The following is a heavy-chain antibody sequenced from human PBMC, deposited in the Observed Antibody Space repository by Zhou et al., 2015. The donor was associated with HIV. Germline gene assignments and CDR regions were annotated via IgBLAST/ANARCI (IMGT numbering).Heavy chain of an antibody. J-gene: IGHJ4*02. CDR3: ARGKWLRSYFEY. CDR2: IKQDGSEE. Sequence: EVRLEESGGGLVQPGTFLRLSCTASGFIFRNYWMTWVRQAPGQGLEWVANIKQDGSEEYYVDSVKGRFTISRDNANNVLFCNEHLRVEDTAVYYCARGKWLRSYFEYWGQGILLTVS. CDR1: GFIFRNYW. V-gene: IGHV3-7*01. D-gene: IGHD5-12*01.